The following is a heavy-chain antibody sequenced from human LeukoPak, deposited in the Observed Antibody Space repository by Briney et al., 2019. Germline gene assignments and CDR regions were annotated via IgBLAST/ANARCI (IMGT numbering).Heavy chain of an antibody. Sequence: SGGSLRLSCTASGFTFGDYDMSWVREAPGKGLEWVGFIGSKDYGGTIEYAASVSGRITILRDDSKSIAYQQMNTLKTEKTGVYYCTRGGEYSTYWGQGTLVTVTS. CDR2: IGSKDYGGTI. CDR3: TRGGEYSTY. D-gene: IGHD5-12*01. J-gene: IGHJ4*02. V-gene: IGHV3-49*04. CDR1: GFTFGDYD.